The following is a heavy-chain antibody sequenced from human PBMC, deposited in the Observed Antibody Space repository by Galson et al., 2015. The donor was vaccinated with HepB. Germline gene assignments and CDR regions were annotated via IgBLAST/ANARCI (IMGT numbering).Heavy chain of an antibody. CDR2: INPSGGST. CDR1: GYTFTSYY. V-gene: IGHV1-46*01. CDR3: AREGTVSSGGSCHDY. Sequence: SVKVSCKASGYTFTSYYMHWVRQAPGQGLEWMGIINPSGGSTSYAQKFQGRVTMTRDTSTITIYMELSSLRSEDTAVYYCAREGTVSSGGSCHDYWGQGTLVTVSS. J-gene: IGHJ4*02. D-gene: IGHD2-15*01.